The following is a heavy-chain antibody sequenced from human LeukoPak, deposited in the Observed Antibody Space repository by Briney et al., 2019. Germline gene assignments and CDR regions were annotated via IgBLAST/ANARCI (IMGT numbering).Heavy chain of an antibody. V-gene: IGHV5-51*01. J-gene: IGHJ5*02. Sequence: GESLKISCQASGYSFTSSWIGWARQMPGKGLEWMAIINPGDSDTRYSPSFQGQVTISADKSISTVYLQWGSLKASDTAMFYCARQPGAGWFDPWGQGTLVTVSS. CDR3: ARQPGAGWFDP. CDR1: GYSFTSSW. D-gene: IGHD3-10*01. CDR2: INPGDSDT.